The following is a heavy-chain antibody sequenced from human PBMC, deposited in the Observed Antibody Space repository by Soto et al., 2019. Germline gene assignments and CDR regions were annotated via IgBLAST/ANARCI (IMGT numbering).Heavy chain of an antibody. CDR1: GYRFTNNG. CDR3: ARDFYPLAYYFDF. Sequence: SVKLSWKASGYRFTNNGISWVRQATGQGLEWMGWISGHEGKTKYARKFQGRVTMTTDTSASIAYMEMNSLRYDDTAVYYCARDFYPLAYYFDFWGQGALVTVSS. CDR2: ISGHEGKT. V-gene: IGHV1-18*01. J-gene: IGHJ4*02.